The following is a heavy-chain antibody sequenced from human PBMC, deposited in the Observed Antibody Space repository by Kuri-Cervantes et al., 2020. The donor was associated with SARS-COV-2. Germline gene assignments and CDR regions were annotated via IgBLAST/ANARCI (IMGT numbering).Heavy chain of an antibody. V-gene: IGHV4-34*01. Sequence: GSLRLSCAVYGGSFNNYYWSWARQSPGKGLEWIGEINHNGNTNYNPSLKSRVTISVDTSKNQFSLKLSSVTAADAAVYYCARGVTGVEHTVVLIATYYYHYRLDVWGKGTTVTVSS. J-gene: IGHJ6*04. CDR3: ARGVTGVEHTVVLIATYYYHYRLDV. D-gene: IGHD2-21*01. CDR2: INHNGNT. CDR1: GGSFNNYY.